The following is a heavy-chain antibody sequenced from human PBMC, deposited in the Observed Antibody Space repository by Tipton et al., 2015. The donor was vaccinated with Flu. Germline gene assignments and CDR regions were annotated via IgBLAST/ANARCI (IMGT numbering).Heavy chain of an antibody. CDR1: GGSISGYY. CDR2: IYTRGST. Sequence: TLSLTCTVSGGSISGYYWTWIRQPAGKGLEWIGHIYTRGSTDYNPSLKSRVTMSVDTSKNHFSLKLSSVTAADTAVYYCARQGRELQKGLSYFDYWGQGTLVTVSS. CDR3: ARQGRELQKGLSYFDY. D-gene: IGHD3-10*01. V-gene: IGHV4-4*07. J-gene: IGHJ4*02.